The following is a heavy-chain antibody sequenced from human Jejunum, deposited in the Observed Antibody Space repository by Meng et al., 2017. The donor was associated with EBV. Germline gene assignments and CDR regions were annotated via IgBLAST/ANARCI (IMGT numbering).Heavy chain of an antibody. CDR2: IKSKTQGGTT. CDR3: VSAWVDP. V-gene: IGHV3-15*01. J-gene: IGHJ5*02. CDR1: GFTFSNAW. Sequence: EVQLVESGGGLVKPGGSLRRSCAGSGFTFSNAWMSWVRQSPGKGLEWIARIKSKTQGGTTDYAASVKGRFTVSRDDSENTVYLQMNSLTTEDTAMYYCVSAWVDPWGQGTLVTVSS.